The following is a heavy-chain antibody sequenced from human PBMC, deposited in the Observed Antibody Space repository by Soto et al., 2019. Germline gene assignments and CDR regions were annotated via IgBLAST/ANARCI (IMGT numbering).Heavy chain of an antibody. J-gene: IGHJ6*02. V-gene: IGHV3-15*01. Sequence: EVQLVESGGGLVKPGGSLRLSCAASGFTFSNAWMSWVHQVPGKGLEWVGRIKSKTDGGTRDYAAPVKGRFTISREDSKKTLYLQMNSLKAEDTGVYYCTRGSYQGNYYYYGMDVWGQGTTVTVSS. CDR1: GFTFSNAW. CDR2: IKSKTDGGTR. CDR3: TRGSYQGNYYYYGMDV. D-gene: IGHD1-26*01.